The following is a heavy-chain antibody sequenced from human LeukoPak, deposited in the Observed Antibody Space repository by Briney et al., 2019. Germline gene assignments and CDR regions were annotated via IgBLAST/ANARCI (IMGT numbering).Heavy chain of an antibody. J-gene: IGHJ4*02. D-gene: IGHD1-26*01. CDR3: ARLGGSGSYPN. V-gene: IGHV4-39*01. CDR1: GASISSSTYY. CDR2: IYYSGST. Sequence: TSETLSLTCTVSGASISSSTYYWVVIRQPPGKGLEWIGSIYYSGSTYYNPSLKSRVTISVDTSKNQFSLKLSSVTAADTAVYYCARLGGSGSYPNWGQGTLVTVSS.